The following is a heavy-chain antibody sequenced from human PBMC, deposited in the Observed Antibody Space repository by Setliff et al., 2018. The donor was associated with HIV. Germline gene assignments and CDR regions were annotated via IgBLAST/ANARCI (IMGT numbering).Heavy chain of an antibody. CDR2: INPSGGST. Sequence: ASVKVSCKTSEGTFSSYAISWVRQAPGQGLEWVGGINPSGGSTSYAQKFQGRVTMTRDTSTSTVYMELSSLRSEDTAVYYCARDSLLFRGDYDYWGQGTLVTVSS. D-gene: IGHD2-21*01. CDR3: ARDSLLFRGDYDY. J-gene: IGHJ4*02. CDR1: EGTFSSYA. V-gene: IGHV1-46*01.